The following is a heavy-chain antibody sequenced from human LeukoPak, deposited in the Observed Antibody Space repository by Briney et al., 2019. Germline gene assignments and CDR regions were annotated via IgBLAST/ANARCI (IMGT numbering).Heavy chain of an antibody. CDR2: TRWNSGSI. CDR1: GFTFDDYV. CDR3: AKDPFDILTGYFDY. D-gene: IGHD3-9*01. J-gene: IGHJ4*02. V-gene: IGHV3-9*01. Sequence: GGSLRLSCAASGFTFDDYVMHWVRQAPGKGLEWVSGTRWNSGSIGYADSVKGRFTISRDNAKNSLYLQMNSLRAEDTALYYCAKDPFDILTGYFDYWGQGTLVTVSS.